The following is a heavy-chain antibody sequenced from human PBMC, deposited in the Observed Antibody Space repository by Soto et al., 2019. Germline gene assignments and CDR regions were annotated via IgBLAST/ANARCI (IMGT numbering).Heavy chain of an antibody. J-gene: IGHJ4*02. Sequence: SETLSLTCTVSGGSISSYYWSWIRQPPGKGLEWIGYIYYSGSTNYNPSLKSRVTISVDTSKNQFSLKLSSVTAADTAVYYCARSSWVYGSVWGQGTLVTVSS. CDR1: GGSISSYY. CDR2: IYYSGST. CDR3: ARSSWVYGSV. D-gene: IGHD3-10*01. V-gene: IGHV4-59*01.